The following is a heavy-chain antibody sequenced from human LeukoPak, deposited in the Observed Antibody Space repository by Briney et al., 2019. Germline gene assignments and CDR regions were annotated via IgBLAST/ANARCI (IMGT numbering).Heavy chain of an antibody. V-gene: IGHV1-2*02. CDR2: INPNSGGT. D-gene: IGHD2-2*01. Sequence: ASVKVSCKASVYTFTGYYMHWVRQAPGQGLEGMVWINPNSGGTNYAEKFQGRVTMTRDTSISTAYMELSRLRSDDTAVYYCARGGQYHPWYFDYWGQGPLVPVSS. CDR3: ARGGQYHPWYFDY. CDR1: VYTFTGYY. J-gene: IGHJ4*02.